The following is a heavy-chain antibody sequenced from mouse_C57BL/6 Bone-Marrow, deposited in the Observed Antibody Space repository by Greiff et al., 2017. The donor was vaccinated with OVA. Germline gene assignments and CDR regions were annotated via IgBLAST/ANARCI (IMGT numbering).Heavy chain of an antibody. CDR3: ARHEDRNWYFDV. CDR1: GYTFTEYT. J-gene: IGHJ1*03. CDR2: FYPGSGSI. V-gene: IGHV1-62-2*01. Sequence: VKLMESGAELVKPGASVKLSCKASGYTFTEYTIHWVKQRSGQGLEWIGWFYPGSGSIKYNEKFKDKATLTADKSSSTVYMELSRLTSEDSAVYFWARHEDRNWYFDVWGTGTTVTVSS.